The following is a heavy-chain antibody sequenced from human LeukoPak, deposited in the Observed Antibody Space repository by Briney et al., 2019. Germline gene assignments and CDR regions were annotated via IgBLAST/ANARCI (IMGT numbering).Heavy chain of an antibody. CDR3: ARVHPSPLFSVWFDP. V-gene: IGHV4-4*09. J-gene: IGHJ5*02. D-gene: IGHD3-10*02. CDR2: TYTSGST. CDR1: GGSISSYY. Sequence: SETLSLTCTVSGGSISSYYWSWIRQPPGKGLEWIGYTYTSGSTNYNPSLKSRVTISVDTSKNQFSLKLSSVTAADTAVYYCARVHPSPLFSVWFDPWGQGTLVTVSS.